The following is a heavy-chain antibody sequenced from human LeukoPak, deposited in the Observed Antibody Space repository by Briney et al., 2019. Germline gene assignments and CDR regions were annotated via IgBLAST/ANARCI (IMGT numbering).Heavy chain of an antibody. V-gene: IGHV1-2*02. CDR1: AYPFSIYG. D-gene: IGHD3-10*01. J-gene: IGHJ4*02. Sequence: ASVKVSCKASAYPFSIYGISWVRQAPGQGLEWMGWINPNSGGTNYAQKFQGRVTMTRDTSISTAYMELSRLRSDDTAVYYCARGPGYYGSGSYYDYWGQGTLVTVSS. CDR3: ARGPGYYGSGSYYDY. CDR2: INPNSGGT.